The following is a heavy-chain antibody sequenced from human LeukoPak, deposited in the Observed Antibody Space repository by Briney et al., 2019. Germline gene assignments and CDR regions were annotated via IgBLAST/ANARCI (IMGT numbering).Heavy chain of an antibody. CDR1: GGSFSGYY. V-gene: IGHV4-34*01. J-gene: IGHJ4*02. CDR3: ARGLRYYYDSRGYYDPYFDY. CDR2: IDHSGST. Sequence: SETLSLTCAVYGGSFSGYYWSWIRQPPGKGLEWIGEIDHSGSTNYNPSLKSRVTISVDTSKNQFSLKLSSVTAADTAVYYCARGLRYYYDSRGYYDPYFDYWVQGTLVTVSS. D-gene: IGHD3-22*01.